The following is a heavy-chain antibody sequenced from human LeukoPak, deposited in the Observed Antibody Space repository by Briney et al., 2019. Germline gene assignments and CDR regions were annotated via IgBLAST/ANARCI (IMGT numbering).Heavy chain of an antibody. D-gene: IGHD1-26*01. Sequence: GGSLRLSCAASGFTFSNAWMSWVRQAPGKGLEWVGRIKNKADGGTADYAAPVKGRFTISRDDSKNTLFLQMNSLKTEDTAVYYCIKDPQSWAEDWGQGTLVTVSS. V-gene: IGHV3-15*01. CDR3: IKDPQSWAED. CDR1: GFTFSNAW. CDR2: IKNKADGGTA. J-gene: IGHJ4*02.